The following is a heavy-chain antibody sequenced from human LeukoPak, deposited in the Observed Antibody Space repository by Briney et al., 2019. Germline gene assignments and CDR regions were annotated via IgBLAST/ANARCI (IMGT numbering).Heavy chain of an antibody. D-gene: IGHD5-18*01. CDR2: ISYDGSNK. V-gene: IGHV3-30*18. J-gene: IGHJ4*02. CDR3: AKERHSYRAYYFDY. Sequence: PGGSLRLSCASSGFTFSSYGMHWVRQAPGKGLEWVAVISYDGSNKYYADSVKGRFTIYRDNSKNTLYLQMNSLRGEDTAVYYCAKERHSYRAYYFDYWGQGTLVTVSS. CDR1: GFTFSSYG.